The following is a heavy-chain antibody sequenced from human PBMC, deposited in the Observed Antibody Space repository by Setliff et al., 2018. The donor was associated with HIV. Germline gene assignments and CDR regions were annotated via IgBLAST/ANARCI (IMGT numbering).Heavy chain of an antibody. V-gene: IGHV4-34*01. D-gene: IGHD2-15*01. Sequence: SETLSLTCAVYGGSFSDYYWSWIRQPPGKGLEWIGESNHSGSTNYNSSLKSRVTISVDTSKRQFSLKLTSVTAADTAVYYCAREGLWNCRGGTCNDGLDIWGQGTKVTVSS. J-gene: IGHJ3*02. CDR3: AREGLWNCRGGTCNDGLDI. CDR2: SNHSGST. CDR1: GGSFSDYY.